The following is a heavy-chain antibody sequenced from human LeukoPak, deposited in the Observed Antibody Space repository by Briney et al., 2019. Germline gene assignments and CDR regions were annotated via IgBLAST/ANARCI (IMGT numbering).Heavy chain of an antibody. Sequence: ASVKVSCKASGGTFSSYAISWVRQVPGQGLEWMGGIIPIFGTANYAQKFQGRVTITTDESTSTAYMELSSLRSEDTAVYYCARSTSDYYGSSLRFDYWGQGTLVTVSS. V-gene: IGHV1-69*05. CDR2: IIPIFGTA. CDR3: ARSTSDYYGSSLRFDY. J-gene: IGHJ4*02. CDR1: GGTFSSYA. D-gene: IGHD3-10*01.